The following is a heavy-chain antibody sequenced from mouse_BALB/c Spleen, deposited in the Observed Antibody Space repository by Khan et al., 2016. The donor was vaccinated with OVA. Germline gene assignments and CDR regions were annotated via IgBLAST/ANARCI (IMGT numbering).Heavy chain of an antibody. CDR3: ARTHER. Sequence: QVRLQQSGAELARPGASVKMSCKASGYTFTSYTTHWVKQRPGQGLEWIGYINPSSGYTKYNQKFKDKATLTADKSSSTAYMQLSSLTAEDSAVYYCARTHERWGQGTTLTVSS. CDR2: INPSSGYT. V-gene: IGHV1-4*01. J-gene: IGHJ2*01. CDR1: GYTFTSYT.